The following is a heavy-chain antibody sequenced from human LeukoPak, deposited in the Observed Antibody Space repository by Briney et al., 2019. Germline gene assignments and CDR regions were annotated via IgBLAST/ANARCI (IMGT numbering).Heavy chain of an antibody. J-gene: IGHJ6*02. V-gene: IGHV7-4-1*02. CDR2: INTNTGNP. CDR3: ARALTITIFGVVHYYYYGMDV. Sequence: ASVKVSCKASGYTFTSYAMDWVRQAPGQGLEWMGWINTNTGNPTYAQGFTGRFVFSLDTSVSTAYLQISSLKAEDTAVYYCARALTITIFGVVHYYYYGMDVWGQGTTVTVSS. CDR1: GYTFTSYA. D-gene: IGHD3-3*01.